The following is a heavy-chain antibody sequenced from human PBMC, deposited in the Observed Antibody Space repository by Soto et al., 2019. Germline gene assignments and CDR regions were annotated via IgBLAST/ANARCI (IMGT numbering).Heavy chain of an antibody. CDR3: ARDGRPYPDY. D-gene: IGHD2-2*02. J-gene: IGHJ4*02. CDR2: IWYDGSNK. Sequence: QVQLVESGGGVVQPGRSLRLSCAASGFTFSSYGMHWVRQAPGKGLEWVAVIWYDGSNKYYADSVKGRFTISRDNSKNTLYLQMNRLRAEDTAVYYCARDGRPYPDYWGQGTLVTVSS. V-gene: IGHV3-33*01. CDR1: GFTFSSYG.